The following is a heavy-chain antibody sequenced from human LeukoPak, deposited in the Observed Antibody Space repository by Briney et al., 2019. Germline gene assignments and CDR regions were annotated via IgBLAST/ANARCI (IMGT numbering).Heavy chain of an antibody. V-gene: IGHV4-39*01. D-gene: IGHD2-15*01. CDR3: ARHVRLCSGGRCHGPDYFDY. J-gene: IGHJ4*02. CDR2: MYYSGGS. CDR1: GGSISSSSYY. Sequence: PSETLSLTCTVSGGSISSSSYYWGWIRQPPGKGLEWIGTMYYSGGSYYNPSLKSRVTISEDTSKNHFSLKLSSVTAADTAVYYCARHVRLCSGGRCHGPDYFDYWGQGTLVTVSS.